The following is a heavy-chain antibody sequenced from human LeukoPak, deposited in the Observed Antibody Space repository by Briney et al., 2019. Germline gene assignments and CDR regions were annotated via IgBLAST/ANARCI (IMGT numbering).Heavy chain of an antibody. J-gene: IGHJ4*02. CDR2: IYTSGST. CDR3: ARIIAAAGRVDY. Sequence: SETLSLTCTVSGGSISSGSYYWSWIRQPAGKGLEWIGRIYTSGSTNYNPSLKSRVTISVDTSKNQFSLKLSSVTAADTAVYYCARIIAAAGRVDYWGQGTLVTVSS. CDR1: GGSISSGSYY. D-gene: IGHD6-13*01. V-gene: IGHV4-61*02.